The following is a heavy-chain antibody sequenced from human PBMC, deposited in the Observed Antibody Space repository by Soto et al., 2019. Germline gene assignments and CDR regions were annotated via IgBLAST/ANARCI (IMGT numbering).Heavy chain of an antibody. CDR1: GASISTHH. Sequence: SETLSLTCTASGASISTHHWIWIRQPPGKGLEWIGFFHYYEGTHYNPSLKSRFTISVDTSKNQFFLNVTSVTAADTAVYYCARLSATVSGDYWGLGTLVTVSS. CDR2: FHYYEGT. D-gene: IGHD1-26*01. CDR3: ARLSATVSGDY. V-gene: IGHV4-59*08. J-gene: IGHJ4*02.